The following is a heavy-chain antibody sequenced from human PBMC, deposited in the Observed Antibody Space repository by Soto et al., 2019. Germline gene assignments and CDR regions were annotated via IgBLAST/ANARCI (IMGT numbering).Heavy chain of an antibody. CDR3: AKARIVMIRGVMTYYGMDV. J-gene: IGHJ6*02. V-gene: IGHV3-30*18. CDR1: GFTFSNYG. D-gene: IGHD3-10*01. Sequence: QVQLVESGGGVVQPGRSLRLSCAAAGFTFSNYGMHWVRQAPGKGLEWVAFMLYDGSDKYLADSVKGRFTISRDNSKNTLDLQMNSLRAEDTAVYYCAKARIVMIRGVMTYYGMDVWGQGTTITVSS. CDR2: MLYDGSDK.